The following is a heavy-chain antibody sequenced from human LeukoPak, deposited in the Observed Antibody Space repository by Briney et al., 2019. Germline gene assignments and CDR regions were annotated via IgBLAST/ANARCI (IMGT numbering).Heavy chain of an antibody. Sequence: GGSLRLSCAASGFTFDDYAMHWVRQAPGKGLERVSGISWNSGSIGYADSVKGRFTISRDNAKNSLYLQMNSLRAEDMALYYCAKGGSSGYYDYWGQGTLVTVSS. J-gene: IGHJ4*02. D-gene: IGHD3-22*01. CDR2: ISWNSGSI. V-gene: IGHV3-9*03. CDR3: AKGGSSGYYDY. CDR1: GFTFDDYA.